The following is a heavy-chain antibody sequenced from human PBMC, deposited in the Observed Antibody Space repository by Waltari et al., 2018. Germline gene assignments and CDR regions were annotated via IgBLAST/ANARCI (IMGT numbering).Heavy chain of an antibody. D-gene: IGHD6-19*01. Sequence: EVQLVESGGGLIQPGGSLRLSCAASGFTVSSNYMSWVRQAPGKGLEWVSVIYSGGSTYYADSVNGRFTISRDNSKNTLYLQMNSLRVEDTAVYYCAKGTERYGGWAPIFDSWGQGTQVTVSS. CDR2: IYSGGST. V-gene: IGHV3-53*01. CDR3: AKGTERYGGWAPIFDS. CDR1: GFTVSSNY. J-gene: IGHJ4*02.